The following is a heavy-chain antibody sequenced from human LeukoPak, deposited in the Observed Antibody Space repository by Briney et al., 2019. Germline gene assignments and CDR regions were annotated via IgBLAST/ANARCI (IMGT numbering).Heavy chain of an antibody. J-gene: IGHJ3*02. CDR1: GFTFSSYL. CDR3: AREGIDYSNYVDAFDI. D-gene: IGHD4-11*01. CDR2: IKEDGNEK. Sequence: GSLRLSCAASGFTFSSYLMSWVRQAPGKGLEWVATIKEDGNEKYYVDSVEGRFTISRDNAKNSLYLQMNSLRVEGTAVYYCAREGIDYSNYVDAFDIWGQGTMVTVSS. V-gene: IGHV3-7*01.